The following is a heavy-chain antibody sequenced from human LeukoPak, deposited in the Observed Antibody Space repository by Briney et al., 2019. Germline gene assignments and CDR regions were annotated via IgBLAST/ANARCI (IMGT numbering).Heavy chain of an antibody. CDR3: TTDRGIVATIRAY. J-gene: IGHJ4*02. Sequence: GGSLRLSCAASGFTFSNAWMSWVRQAPGKGLEWVGRIKSKTDGGTTDYAAPVKGRFTISRDHSKNTLYLQMNSLKTEDTAVYYCTTDRGIVATIRAYWGQGTLVTVSS. CDR1: GFTFSNAW. V-gene: IGHV3-15*01. CDR2: IKSKTDGGTT. D-gene: IGHD5-12*01.